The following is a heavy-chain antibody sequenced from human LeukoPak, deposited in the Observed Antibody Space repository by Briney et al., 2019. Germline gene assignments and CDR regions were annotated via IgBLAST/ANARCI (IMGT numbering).Heavy chain of an antibody. V-gene: IGHV3-30*02. J-gene: IGHJ4*02. CDR2: IRHDGSNK. CDR1: GFTFSSYG. D-gene: IGHD5-12*01. CDR3: AKVDSGYDLDY. Sequence: SGGSLRLSCAASGFTFSSYGMHWVRQAPGKGLEWVAFIRHDGSNKYYADSVKGRFTISRDNSKNTLYLQMNSLRAEDTAVYYCAKVDSGYDLDYWGQGTLVTVSS.